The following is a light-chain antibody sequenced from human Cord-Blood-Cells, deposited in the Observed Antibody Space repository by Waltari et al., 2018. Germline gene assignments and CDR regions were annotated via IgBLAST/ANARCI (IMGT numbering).Light chain of an antibody. CDR2: EVS. CDR3: SSYTSSSTYV. J-gene: IGLJ1*01. V-gene: IGLV2-14*01. Sequence: QSALTQSASVSGSPGQSITISCTGTSSDVGGYNSVSWYQQHPGKAPKLMIDEVSNRPSGLSNRFSGSKSGNTASLTISVLQAEDEAYYYCSSYTSSSTYVFGTGTKVTVL. CDR1: SSDVGGYNS.